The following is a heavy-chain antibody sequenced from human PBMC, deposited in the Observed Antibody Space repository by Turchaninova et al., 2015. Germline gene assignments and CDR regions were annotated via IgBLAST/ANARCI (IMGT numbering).Heavy chain of an antibody. V-gene: IGHV4-34*01. J-gene: IGHJ4*02. D-gene: IGHD6-6*01. CDR2: INHSGST. CDR3: ARGYSSSSYYFDY. Sequence: QVQLQQWGAGLLKPSETLSLTCAVYGGSFSGYYWNWIRQPPGKGLEWIGEINHSGSTNSNPSLKSRVTISVDTSKNQFSLKLRSVTAADTAVYYCARGYSSSSYYFDYWGQGTLVTVSS. CDR1: GGSFSGYY.